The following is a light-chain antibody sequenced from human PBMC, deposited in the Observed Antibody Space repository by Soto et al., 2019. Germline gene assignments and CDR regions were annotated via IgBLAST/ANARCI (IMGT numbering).Light chain of an antibody. Sequence: RVTITCRASQSISTWLAWYQQKPGKAPNLLIYDASSLESGVPSRFSGSGSGTEFTLTISSLQPDDFATYYCQQYNNFPWTFGQGTKVDIK. CDR1: QSISTW. V-gene: IGKV1-5*01. J-gene: IGKJ1*01. CDR3: QQYNNFPWT. CDR2: DAS.